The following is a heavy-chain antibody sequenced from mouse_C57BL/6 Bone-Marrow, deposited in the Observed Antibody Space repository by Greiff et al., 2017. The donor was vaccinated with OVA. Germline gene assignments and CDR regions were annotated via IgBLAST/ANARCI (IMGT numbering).Heavy chain of an antibody. J-gene: IGHJ3*01. Sequence: VKLMESGPELVKPGASVKISCKASGYAFSSSWMNWVKQRPGKGLEWIGRIYPGDGDTNYNGKFKGKATLTADKSSSTAYMQLSSLTSEDSAVYFCAREGNYGAYWGQGTLVTVSA. CDR2: IYPGDGDT. V-gene: IGHV1-82*01. D-gene: IGHD2-1*01. CDR3: AREGNYGAY. CDR1: GYAFSSSW.